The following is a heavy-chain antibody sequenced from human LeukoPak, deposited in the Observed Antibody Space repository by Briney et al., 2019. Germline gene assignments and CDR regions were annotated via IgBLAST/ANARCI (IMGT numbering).Heavy chain of an antibody. D-gene: IGHD2-15*01. CDR3: ARRIASYYYGLDV. CDR1: GFTVSSNY. Sequence: GGSLRLSCAASGFTVSSNYMSWVRQGPGKGLEWVSYISSSSSTIYYADSVKGRFTISRDNAKDSLYLQMNSLRDEDTAVYYCARRIASYYYGLDVWGQGTTVTVSS. V-gene: IGHV3-48*02. J-gene: IGHJ6*02. CDR2: ISSSSSTI.